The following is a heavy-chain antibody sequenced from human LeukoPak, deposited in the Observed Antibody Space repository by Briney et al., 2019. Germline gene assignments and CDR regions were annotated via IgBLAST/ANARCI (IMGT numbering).Heavy chain of an antibody. Sequence: GGSLRLSCAASGFTFSDYYMSWIRQAPGKGLEWVSYISSSGSTIYYADSVKGRFTISRDNAKNSLYLQMNSLRAEDTAVYYCARDIQIEQWLVGGGYYFDYWGQGTLVTVSS. J-gene: IGHJ4*02. CDR2: ISSSGSTI. CDR3: ARDIQIEQWLVGGGYYFDY. CDR1: GFTFSDYY. D-gene: IGHD6-19*01. V-gene: IGHV3-11*01.